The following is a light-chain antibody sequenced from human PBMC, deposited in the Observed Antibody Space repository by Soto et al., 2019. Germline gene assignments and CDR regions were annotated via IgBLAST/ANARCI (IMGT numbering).Light chain of an antibody. Sequence: EIVLTPSPGTLSFSPGERATLSCRASQSVSSSYVAWYQQKPGQAPRLLISDAANRATGIPARFSGSGSGTDFTLTISSLEPEDFAVYFCQQRSNWPPITFGQGTRLEI. CDR1: QSVSSSY. CDR2: DAA. CDR3: QQRSNWPPIT. V-gene: IGKV3D-20*02. J-gene: IGKJ5*01.